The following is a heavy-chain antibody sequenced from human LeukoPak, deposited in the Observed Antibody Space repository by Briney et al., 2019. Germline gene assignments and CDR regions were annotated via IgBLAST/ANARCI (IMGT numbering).Heavy chain of an antibody. J-gene: IGHJ4*02. CDR1: GFTFSSYG. Sequence: GGSLRLSCAASGFTFSSYGMSWVRQAPGKGLEWVSAISGSGGSTYYADSVKGRFTISRDNAKNTLYLQMNSLRAEATAVYYCARSMVTIPIPGGYWGQGTLVTVSS. CDR3: ARSMVTIPIPGGY. D-gene: IGHD5-24*01. V-gene: IGHV3-23*01. CDR2: ISGSGGST.